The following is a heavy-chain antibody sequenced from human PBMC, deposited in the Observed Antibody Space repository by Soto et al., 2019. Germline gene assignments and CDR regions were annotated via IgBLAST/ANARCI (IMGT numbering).Heavy chain of an antibody. J-gene: IGHJ4*02. V-gene: IGHV3-30*18. CDR1: GFTFRPYG. CDR2: ISYDGTKT. Sequence: GGSLRLSFAASGFTFRPYGMHWVRQAPGKGLEWVALISYDGTKTYYADSVKGRFTISRDNSKDTLFLHMNSLRADDTAVYYCAKLYPAGTETYLGGFDYWGQGTLVTVSS. CDR3: AKLYPAGTETYLGGFDY. D-gene: IGHD3-16*01.